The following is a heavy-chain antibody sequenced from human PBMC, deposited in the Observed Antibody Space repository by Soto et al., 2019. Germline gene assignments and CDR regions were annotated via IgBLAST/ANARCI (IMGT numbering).Heavy chain of an antibody. CDR3: ATSFWFGTQPEI. V-gene: IGHV4-34*01. J-gene: IGHJ4*02. D-gene: IGHD3-10*01. CDR1: GGYFRDNY. Sequence: QVQLQQWGAGLLKPSETLSLSCAVSGGYFRDNYWTWFRQPPGKGLEWIGEISPSGTTTYPPSLLSRAAISVDTSKTQSSLKVTSVTAADTSVYYCATSFWFGTQPEIWGQGTLVTVSS. CDR2: ISPSGTT.